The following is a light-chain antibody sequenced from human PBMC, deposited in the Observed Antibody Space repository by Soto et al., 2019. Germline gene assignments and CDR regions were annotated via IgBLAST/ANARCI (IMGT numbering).Light chain of an antibody. Sequence: QSVLTQPRSVSGSPGQSVTISCTGTSSDVGGYNYVSWYQHHPGKAPKLLIYDVSRRPSGVPDRFSGSKAGNTASLAISGLQAEDDADYCWCSYAGSYALVFGGGTKLTVL. J-gene: IGLJ3*02. CDR3: CSYAGSYALV. V-gene: IGLV2-11*01. CDR2: DVS. CDR1: SSDVGGYNY.